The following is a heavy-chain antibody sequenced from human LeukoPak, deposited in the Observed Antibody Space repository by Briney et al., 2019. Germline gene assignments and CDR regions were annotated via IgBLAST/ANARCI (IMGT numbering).Heavy chain of an antibody. CDR1: GGSISSGGYS. Sequence: SETLSLTCAISGGSISSGGYSWSWIRQPPGKGLEWIGYIYHSGSTYYNPSLKSRVTISVDRSKNQFSLKLSSVTAADTAVYYCAIGFSGIHAFDIWGQGTMVTVSS. D-gene: IGHD6-25*01. J-gene: IGHJ3*02. CDR2: IYHSGST. V-gene: IGHV4-30-2*01. CDR3: AIGFSGIHAFDI.